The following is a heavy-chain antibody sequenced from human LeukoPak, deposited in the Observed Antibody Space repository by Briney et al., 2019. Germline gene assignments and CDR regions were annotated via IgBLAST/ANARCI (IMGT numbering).Heavy chain of an antibody. CDR2: IYANGNT. V-gene: IGHV4-61*02. CDR1: GGSISSGSYY. D-gene: IGHD3-9*01. Sequence: SETLSLTCTVSGGSISSGSYYWSWIRQPAGKGLEWIGRIYANGNTDYNPSLKSRVTISVDTSKNQFSLKVSSVSAADTAMYYCARDPRGYDILTGYTTRWFDPWGQGTLVTVSS. J-gene: IGHJ5*02. CDR3: ARDPRGYDILTGYTTRWFDP.